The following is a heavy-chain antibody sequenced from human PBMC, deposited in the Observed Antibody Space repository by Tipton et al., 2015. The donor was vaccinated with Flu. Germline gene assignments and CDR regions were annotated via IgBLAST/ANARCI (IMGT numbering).Heavy chain of an antibody. CDR2: IYTSGST. CDR1: GGSISSGSYY. D-gene: IGHD3-22*01. CDR3: ARDSQKYYYDSSGYSLLHWYFDL. J-gene: IGHJ2*01. V-gene: IGHV4-61*02. Sequence: LRLSCTVSGGSISSGSYYWSWIRQPAGKGLEWIGRIYTSGSTNYNPSLKSRVTILVDTSKNQFSLKLSSVTAADTAVYYCARDSQKYYYDSSGYSLLHWYFDLWGRGTLVTVSS.